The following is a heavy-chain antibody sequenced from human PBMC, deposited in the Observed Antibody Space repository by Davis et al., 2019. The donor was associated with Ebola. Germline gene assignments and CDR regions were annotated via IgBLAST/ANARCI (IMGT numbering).Heavy chain of an antibody. CDR1: GFTFSDYY. CDR2: ISSSCSTI. V-gene: IGHV3-11*01. D-gene: IGHD6-6*01. J-gene: IGHJ6*04. CDR3: ARDCLNRQLVLRYYGMDV. Sequence: PGGSLRLSCAASGFTFSDYYMSWIRQAPGKGLEWVSYISSSCSTIYYADSVKGRFTISRDNAKNSLYLQMNSLRAEDTAVYYCARDCLNRQLVLRYYGMDVWGKGTTVTVSS.